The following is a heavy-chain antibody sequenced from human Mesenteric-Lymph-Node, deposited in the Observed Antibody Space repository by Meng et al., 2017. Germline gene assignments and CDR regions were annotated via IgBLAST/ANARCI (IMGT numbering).Heavy chain of an antibody. V-gene: IGHV2-70*01. D-gene: IGHD5-12*01. CDR3: ARMMGNSGYDFSYYYYGMDV. J-gene: IGHJ6*02. CDR1: GFSLSTSGMC. CDR2: IDWDDDK. Sequence: SGPTLVKPTQTLTLTCTFSGFSLSTSGMCVSWIRQPPGKALEWLALIDWDDDKYYSTSLKTRLTISKDTSKNQVVLTMTNMDPVETATYYCARMMGNSGYDFSYYYYGMDVWGQGTTVTVSS.